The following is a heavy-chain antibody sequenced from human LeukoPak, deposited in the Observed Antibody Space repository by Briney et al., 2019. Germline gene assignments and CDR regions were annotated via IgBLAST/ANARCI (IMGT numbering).Heavy chain of an antibody. V-gene: IGHV4-59*08. J-gene: IGHJ4*02. CDR3: ARRGYGYSTFDY. D-gene: IGHD3-22*01. CDR1: GGSISSYY. CDR2: IYYSGST. Sequence: PSETLSLTCTVSGGSISSYYWSWIRQPPGKGLEWIGYIYYSGSTNHNPSLKSRVTISVDTSKNQFSLKLSSVTAADTAVYYCARRGYGYSTFDYWGQGTLVTVSS.